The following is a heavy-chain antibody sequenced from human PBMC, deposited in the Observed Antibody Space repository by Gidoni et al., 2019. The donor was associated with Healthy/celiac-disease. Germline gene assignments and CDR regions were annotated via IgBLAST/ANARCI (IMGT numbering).Heavy chain of an antibody. D-gene: IGHD6-6*01. CDR2: INHSGST. Sequence: QVQLQQWGAGLFQPSETLSLTCAVYGGSFRGYYWSWIRQPPGKGLEWIGEINHSGSTNYNPSRKSRVTISVDTSKNQFSLKLSSVTAADTAVYYCARGWRIAARYYYYGMDVWGQGTTVTVSS. V-gene: IGHV4-34*01. J-gene: IGHJ6*02. CDR1: GGSFRGYY. CDR3: ARGWRIAARYYYYGMDV.